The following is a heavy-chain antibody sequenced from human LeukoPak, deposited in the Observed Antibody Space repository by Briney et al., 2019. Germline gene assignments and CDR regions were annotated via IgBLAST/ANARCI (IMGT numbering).Heavy chain of an antibody. J-gene: IGHJ4*02. CDR2: IKQDGSEK. D-gene: IGHD3-9*01. Sequence: GGSLRLSCAASGFTFSSYWMSWVRQAPGKGLEWVANIKQDGSEKYYVDSVKGRFTISRDNAKNSLYLQMNSLRAEDTAVYYCARVFGDWLLLLDYWGQGTLVTVSS. CDR3: ARVFGDWLLLLDY. CDR1: GFTFSSYW. V-gene: IGHV3-7*01.